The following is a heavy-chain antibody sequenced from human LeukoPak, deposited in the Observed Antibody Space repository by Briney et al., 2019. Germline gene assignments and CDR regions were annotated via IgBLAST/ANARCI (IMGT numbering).Heavy chain of an antibody. V-gene: IGHV1-18*01. Sequence: GASVKVSCKASGYTFTSYGISWVRQAPGQGLEWMGWISAYNGNTNYAQKLQGRVTMTTDTSTSTAYMELRSLRSDDTAVYYCARDPLSGYGSGSYYVYFDYWGQGTLVTVSS. CDR3: ARDPLSGYGSGSYYVYFDY. CDR1: GYTFTSYG. D-gene: IGHD3-10*01. CDR2: ISAYNGNT. J-gene: IGHJ4*02.